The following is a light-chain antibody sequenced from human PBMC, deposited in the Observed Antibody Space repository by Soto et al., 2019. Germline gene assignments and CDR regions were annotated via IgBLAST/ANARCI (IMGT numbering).Light chain of an antibody. CDR2: GTS. V-gene: IGKV3-20*01. CDR1: QSVSSSY. J-gene: IGKJ1*01. CDR3: QQYGSSSLT. Sequence: EIVLTQSPGTLSLSPGERATLSCRASQSVSSSYLAWYQQKPGQAPRLLIYGTSSRATAIPDRFSGSGCGTDFTLTISRLEPEDLAVYYCQQYGSSSLTFGQGTKVEIK.